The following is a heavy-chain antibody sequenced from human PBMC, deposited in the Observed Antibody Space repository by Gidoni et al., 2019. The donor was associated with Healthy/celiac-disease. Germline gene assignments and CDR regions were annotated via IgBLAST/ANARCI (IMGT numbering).Heavy chain of an antibody. V-gene: IGHV4-38-2*02. CDR2: IYHSGST. J-gene: IGHJ4*02. CDR1: GYSISSGYY. Sequence: QVQLQESGPGLVKPSETLSLTCTVSGYSISSGYYWGWIRQPPGKGLEWIGSIYHSGSTYSNPSLKSRVTISVDTSKNQFSLKLSSVTAADTAVYYCARVGAIAVATYFDYWGQGTLVTVSS. D-gene: IGHD6-19*01. CDR3: ARVGAIAVATYFDY.